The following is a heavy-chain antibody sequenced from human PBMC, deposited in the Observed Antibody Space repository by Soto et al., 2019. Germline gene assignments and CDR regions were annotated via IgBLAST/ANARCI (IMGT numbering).Heavy chain of an antibody. Sequence: VHLVDSGGGLVKPGGSLRLSCAASGFTFSDYFMTWIRQAPGKGLEWVSYIGSRGSPIYYVDSVKGRFTTSRDNAKDSLYLHMNSLRAEDTAVYYCARVSSSSLFDYWGQGTLVTVSS. D-gene: IGHD6-6*01. CDR1: GFTFSDYF. V-gene: IGHV3-11*01. CDR2: IGSRGSPI. J-gene: IGHJ4*02. CDR3: ARVSSSSLFDY.